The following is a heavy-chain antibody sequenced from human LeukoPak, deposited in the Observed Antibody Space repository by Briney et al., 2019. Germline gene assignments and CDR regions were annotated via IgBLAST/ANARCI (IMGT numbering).Heavy chain of an antibody. J-gene: IGHJ1*01. D-gene: IGHD4-17*01. CDR1: GFTFSSYA. Sequence: PGGSLRLSCAASGFTFSSYAMHWVRQAPGKGLEYVSAISSNGGSTYYANSVKRRFTISRDNSKNTLYLQMGSLRAEDMAVYYCARGVRMTTVTASFQHWGQGTLVTVSS. CDR2: ISSNGGST. CDR3: ARGVRMTTVTASFQH. V-gene: IGHV3-64*01.